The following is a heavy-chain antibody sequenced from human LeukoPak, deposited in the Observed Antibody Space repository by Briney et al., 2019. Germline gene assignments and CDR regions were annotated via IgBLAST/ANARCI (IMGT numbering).Heavy chain of an antibody. V-gene: IGHV3-7*01. D-gene: IGHD2-8*01. CDR2: IKQDGSEK. Sequence: GGSLRLSCAASGFTFSSYAMSWVRQAPGKGLEWVANIKQDGSEKYYVDSVKGRFTISRDNAKNSLYLQMNSLRAEDTAVYYCALVYAKYYLDYWGQGTLVTVSS. CDR1: GFTFSSYA. CDR3: ALVYAKYYLDY. J-gene: IGHJ4*02.